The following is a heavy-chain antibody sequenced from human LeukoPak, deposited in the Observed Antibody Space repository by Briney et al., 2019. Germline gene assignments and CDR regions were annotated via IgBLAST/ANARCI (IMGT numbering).Heavy chain of an antibody. V-gene: IGHV3-7*01. J-gene: IGHJ4*02. Sequence: GGSLRLSCAASGFTFSSYWMSWVRQAPGKGLEWVANIKQDGSEKYYVDSVKGRFTISRDNAKNSLYLQMNSLRAEDTAVYYCARGGSIAARDFDYWGQGTLVTVSS. CDR2: IKQDGSEK. CDR1: GFTFSSYW. CDR3: ARGGSIAARDFDY. D-gene: IGHD6-6*01.